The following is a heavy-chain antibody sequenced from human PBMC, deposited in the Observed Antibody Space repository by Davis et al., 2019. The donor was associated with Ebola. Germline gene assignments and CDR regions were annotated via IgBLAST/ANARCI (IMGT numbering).Heavy chain of an antibody. Sequence: GESLKISCKGSGYIFTTYWIVWVRQMPGKGLECMGIIFPGDSDTRYSPSFQGQVTISADNSISTAYLQWSSLKASDTAMYYCARRGSRTEIDPWGQGTLVTVSS. J-gene: IGHJ5*02. CDR3: ARRGSRTEIDP. CDR1: GYIFTTYW. V-gene: IGHV5-51*01. CDR2: IFPGDSDT. D-gene: IGHD3-10*01.